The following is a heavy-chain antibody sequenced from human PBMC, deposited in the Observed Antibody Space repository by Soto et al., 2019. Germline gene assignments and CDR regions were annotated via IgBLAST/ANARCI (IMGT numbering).Heavy chain of an antibody. D-gene: IGHD3-10*01. CDR2: IHYRGTT. Sequence: KASETLSLTCTVSGGSITSYQWSWIRQPPGKGLEWIGYIHYRGTTNYNPSLKSRVTISVDTSKNQFSLNLSSVTAADTAVYYCARLDVVRGVTLSYFDYWGLGTLVTVSS. V-gene: IGHV4-59*01. J-gene: IGHJ4*02. CDR1: GGSITSYQ. CDR3: ARLDVVRGVTLSYFDY.